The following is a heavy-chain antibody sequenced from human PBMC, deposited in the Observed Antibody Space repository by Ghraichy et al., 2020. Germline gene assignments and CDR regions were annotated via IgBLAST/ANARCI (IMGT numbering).Heavy chain of an antibody. Sequence: SETLSLTCTVSGVSVSDYYWHWVRQPPGKGLEWIGYVYVVGTTNYNPSLQSRVTISLDTSKNQFSLKLTSVTAADTAVYYCAGGGNSVPPDSDYWGQGALVNFSS. D-gene: IGHD4-23*01. CDR1: GVSVSDYY. V-gene: IGHV4-59*02. CDR2: VYVVGTT. J-gene: IGHJ4*02. CDR3: AGGGNSVPPDSDY.